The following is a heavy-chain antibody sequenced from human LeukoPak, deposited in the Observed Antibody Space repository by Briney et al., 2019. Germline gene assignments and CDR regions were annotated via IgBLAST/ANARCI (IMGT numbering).Heavy chain of an antibody. CDR3: ATSLIGYSIRWYLGSMFDC. CDR2: FDPDAGEI. CDR1: GYTLNALS. Sequence: ATVKDTLLFSGYTLNALSVHAVRQAPGKGLEWMGGFDPDAGEIIYAQKFQGRVTMTEDISSDTAYMELSSLRSEDTAVFYCATSLIGYSIRWYLGSMFDCCDPATLVTVSS. V-gene: IGHV1-24*01. J-gene: IGHJ4*02. D-gene: IGHD6-19*01.